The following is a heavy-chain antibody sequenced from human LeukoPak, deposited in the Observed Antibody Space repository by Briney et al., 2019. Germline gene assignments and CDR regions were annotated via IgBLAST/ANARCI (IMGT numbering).Heavy chain of an antibody. CDR1: GFTFSSYG. CDR3: VRIGYSSSWYIFDN. CDR2: INSDGSST. J-gene: IGHJ4*02. Sequence: PGGSLRLSCAASGFTFSSYGMHWVRQAPGKGLVWVSRINSDGSSTSYADSVKGRFTISRDNAKNTLYLQMNSLRAEDTAVYYCVRIGYSSSWYIFDNWGQGTLVTVSS. V-gene: IGHV3-74*01. D-gene: IGHD6-13*01.